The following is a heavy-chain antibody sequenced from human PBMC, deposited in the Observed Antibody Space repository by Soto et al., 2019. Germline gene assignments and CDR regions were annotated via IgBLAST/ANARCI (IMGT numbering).Heavy chain of an antibody. V-gene: IGHV4-61*01. CDR3: AMDFRGLVQDSRDGYTY. CDR1: GGSVSSGSYY. CDR2: IYYSGST. D-gene: IGHD5-12*01. Sequence: SETLSLTCTVSGGSVSSGSYYWSWIRQPPGKGLEWIGYIYYSGSTNYNPSLKSRVTISVDTSKNQFSLKLSSVTAADTAVYYCAMDFRGLVQDSRDGYTYWGQGTLVTVSS. J-gene: IGHJ4*02.